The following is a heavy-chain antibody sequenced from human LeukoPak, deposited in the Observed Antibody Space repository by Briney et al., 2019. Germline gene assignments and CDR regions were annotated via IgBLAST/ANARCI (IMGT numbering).Heavy chain of an antibody. D-gene: IGHD1-26*01. CDR3: AREPQVGACDY. CDR1: GYSISSGYY. V-gene: IGHV4-38-2*02. CDR2: IYHSEST. J-gene: IGHJ4*02. Sequence: KPSETLSLTCTVSGYSISSGYYWGWIRQPPGKGLEWIGSIYHSESTFYNPSLKSRVTISVDTSKNQFSLKLSSVTAADTAVYYCAREPQVGACDYWGQGTLVTVSS.